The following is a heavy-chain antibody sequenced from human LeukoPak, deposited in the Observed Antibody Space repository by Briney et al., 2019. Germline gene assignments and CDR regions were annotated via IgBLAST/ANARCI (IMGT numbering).Heavy chain of an antibody. CDR3: TSSGWYSEYYFDY. J-gene: IGHJ4*02. CDR1: GFTFSSYA. V-gene: IGHV3-23*01. Sequence: GGSPRLSCAASGFTFSSYAMSWVRQAPGKGLEWVSAISGSGGSTYYADSVKGRFTISRDNSKNTLYLQMNSLRAEDTAVYYCTSSGWYSEYYFDYWGQGTLVTVSS. D-gene: IGHD6-19*01. CDR2: ISGSGGST.